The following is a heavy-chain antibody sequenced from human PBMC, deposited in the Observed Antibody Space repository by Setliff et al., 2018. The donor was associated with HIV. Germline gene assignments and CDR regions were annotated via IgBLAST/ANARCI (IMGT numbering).Heavy chain of an antibody. CDR3: ARDRGIVVAGETDAFDI. CDR2: IYQTGST. J-gene: IGHJ3*02. Sequence: PSETLSLTCTVSGYPIRNGYNWGWIRQPPGKGMEWIGSIYQTGSTNYNPSLKSRVTISDTSKNQFSLKLSSVTAADTAVYYCARDRGIVVAGETDAFDIWGQGTMVTVS. V-gene: IGHV4-38-2*02. D-gene: IGHD6-19*01. CDR1: GYPIRNGYN.